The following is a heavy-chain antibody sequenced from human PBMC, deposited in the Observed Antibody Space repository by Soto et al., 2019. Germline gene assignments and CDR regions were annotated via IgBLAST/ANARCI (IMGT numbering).Heavy chain of an antibody. J-gene: IGHJ6*03. CDR2: IFPGDSDT. Sequence: GESLKISCKGSGYNFASYWIGWVRQMPGKGLEWMGIIFPGDSDTTYSPSFQGQVTISADKSISTAYLQWSSLKASDTAMYYCARQGFSITGTTDYYYYMDVWGKGTTVTVSS. CDR3: ARQGFSITGTTDYYYYMDV. CDR1: GYNFASYW. V-gene: IGHV5-51*01. D-gene: IGHD1-20*01.